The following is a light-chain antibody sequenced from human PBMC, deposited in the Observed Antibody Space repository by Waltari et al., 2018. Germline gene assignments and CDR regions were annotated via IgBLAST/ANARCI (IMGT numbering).Light chain of an antibody. J-gene: IGLJ3*02. Sequence: QSALTQPASVSGSPGQSITISCTGTSSDVGGYKYVSWYQQHPGKAPKLMIYNVSKRPSGVSNRFSGSKSGNTASLTISGLHAEDEADYYCCSYAGSTTSVVFGGGTKVTVL. CDR1: SSDVGGYKY. CDR2: NVS. V-gene: IGLV2-23*02. CDR3: CSYAGSTTSVV.